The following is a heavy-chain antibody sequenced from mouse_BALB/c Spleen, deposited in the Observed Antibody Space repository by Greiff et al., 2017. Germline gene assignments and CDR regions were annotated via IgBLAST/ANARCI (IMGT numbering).Heavy chain of an antibody. J-gene: IGHJ2*01. CDR1: GFHIKDYY. V-gene: IGHV14-1*02. CDR3: ARFTTGVDY. D-gene: IGHD6-1*01. CDR2: IDPENGNT. Sequence: EVQLQQSGAELVRPGAFVKLSCKASGFHIKDYYMHWVKQRPEQSLEWIGWIDPENGNTIYDPKSQGKASITADTSSNTAYLQLSSLTSEETAVYYYARFTTGVDYWGQGTTLTVSS.